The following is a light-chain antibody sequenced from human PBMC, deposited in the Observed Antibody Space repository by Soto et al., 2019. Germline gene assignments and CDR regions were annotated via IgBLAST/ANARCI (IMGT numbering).Light chain of an antibody. Sequence: QAVVTQPPSASGSPGQSVTISCTGTSSDVGDYDYVSWYQQHPGKAPKLMIYEVSKRPSGVPDRFSGSKSGNTASLTVSGLQTEDEADYYCSSYGGFNNVLFGGGTQLTVL. J-gene: IGLJ2*01. CDR1: SSDVGDYDY. V-gene: IGLV2-8*01. CDR3: SSYGGFNNVL. CDR2: EVS.